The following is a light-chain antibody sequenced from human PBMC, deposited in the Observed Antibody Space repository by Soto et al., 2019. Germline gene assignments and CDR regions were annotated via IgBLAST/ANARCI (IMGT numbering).Light chain of an antibody. CDR2: GAS. CDR3: QQRSNWPRT. Sequence: DIVLTRTPAPLSFSPGASAPLSCRASQSVSSYLAWYQQKPGQAPRLLIHGASTRAPGFPARFSGSGSGTDFTLTISSLEPEDFAVYYCQQRSNWPRTFGPGTKVDIK. V-gene: IGKV3-11*01. J-gene: IGKJ3*01. CDR1: QSVSSY.